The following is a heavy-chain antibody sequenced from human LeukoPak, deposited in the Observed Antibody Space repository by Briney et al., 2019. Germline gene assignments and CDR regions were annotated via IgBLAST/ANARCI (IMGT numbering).Heavy chain of an antibody. J-gene: IGHJ4*02. CDR1: GFTFSRYW. D-gene: IGHD3-22*01. Sequence: GGSLRLSCAASGFTFSRYWMHWVRQAPGKGLEWVSSISSGGANINYADSVRGRFTISRDNAKNSVYLQVNSLRAEDTAVYYCARDLGYEGRGFYHYFAYWGQGTLVTVSS. V-gene: IGHV3-21*01. CDR2: ISSGGANI. CDR3: ARDLGYEGRGFYHYFAY.